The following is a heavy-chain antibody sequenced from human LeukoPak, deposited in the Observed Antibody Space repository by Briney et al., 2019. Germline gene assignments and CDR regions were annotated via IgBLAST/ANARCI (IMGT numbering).Heavy chain of an antibody. CDR3: ARDWGASDWYNWFDP. Sequence: PGRSLRLSCVTAGFSLSTYGMHWVRQAPGEGLEWVAMIAHDGVAKYYTDSVKGRFTISRDNSRNTLYLQMNGLRPEDTAVYYCARDWGASDWYNWFDPWGQGTLVTVSS. V-gene: IGHV3-30*19. CDR2: IAHDGVAK. J-gene: IGHJ5*02. CDR1: GFSLSTYG. D-gene: IGHD6-19*01.